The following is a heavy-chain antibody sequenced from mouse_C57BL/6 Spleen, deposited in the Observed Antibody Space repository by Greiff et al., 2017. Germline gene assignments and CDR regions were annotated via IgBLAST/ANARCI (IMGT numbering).Heavy chain of an antibody. CDR1: GFTFSSYA. CDR2: ISDGGSYT. CDR3: ARELRPHWYFDV. Sequence: EVHLVESGGGLVKPGGSLKLSCAASGFTFSSYAMSWVRQTPEKRLEWVATISDGGSYTYYPDNVKGRFTISRANAKNNLYLQMSHLKSEDTAMYYCARELRPHWYFDVWGTGTTVTVSS. J-gene: IGHJ1*03. V-gene: IGHV5-4*01. D-gene: IGHD2-4*01.